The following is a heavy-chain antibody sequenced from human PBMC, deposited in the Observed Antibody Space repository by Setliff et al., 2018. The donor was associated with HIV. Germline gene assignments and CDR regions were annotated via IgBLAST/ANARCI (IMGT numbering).Heavy chain of an antibody. D-gene: IGHD5-12*01. Sequence: SETLSLTCTVSGYSMSGGYNWGWIRQSPEKGLEWIGNIYHVGTTYYNPSLKSRVTISVDTSKNQLSLKLSSVTAADTAVYYCARHGVRRDGYNQYYFDYWGQGTLVTVSS. J-gene: IGHJ4*02. CDR1: GYSMSGGYN. CDR3: ARHGVRRDGYNQYYFDY. V-gene: IGHV4-38-2*02. CDR2: IYHVGTT.